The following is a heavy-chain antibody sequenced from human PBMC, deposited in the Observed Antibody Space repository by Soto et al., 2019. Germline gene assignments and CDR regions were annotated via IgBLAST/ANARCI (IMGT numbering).Heavy chain of an antibody. Sequence: SATLSLTCFVSGYFIGAGGYYWRWIRHHPGKGLEWIGSFYSSGSIIYNPSLRSRVSITGDMSTNQFSMSLTSVTAADTARYYCARMYSSGSGWFHPWGQGTLVTVSS. CDR2: FYSSGSI. CDR3: ARMYSSGSGWFHP. J-gene: IGHJ5*02. D-gene: IGHD6-19*01. CDR1: GYFIGAGGYY. V-gene: IGHV4-31*03.